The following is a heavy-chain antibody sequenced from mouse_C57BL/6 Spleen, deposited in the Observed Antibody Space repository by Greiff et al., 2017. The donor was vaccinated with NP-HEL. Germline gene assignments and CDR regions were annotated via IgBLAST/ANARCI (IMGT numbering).Heavy chain of an antibody. CDR2: IDPSDSET. Sequence: QVQLQQSGAELVRPGSSVKLSCKASGYTFTSYWMHWVKQRPIQGLEWIGNIDPSDSETHYNQKFKDKATLTVDKSSSTAYMQLSSLTSEDSAVYYCARRDYGAWFAYWGQGTLVTVSA. D-gene: IGHD1-1*01. CDR1: GYTFTSYW. V-gene: IGHV1-52*01. CDR3: ARRDYGAWFAY. J-gene: IGHJ3*01.